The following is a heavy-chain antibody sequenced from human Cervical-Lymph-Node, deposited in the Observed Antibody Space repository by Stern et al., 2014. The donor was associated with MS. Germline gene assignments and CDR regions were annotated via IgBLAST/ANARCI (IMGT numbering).Heavy chain of an antibody. CDR2: INPSGDST. Sequence: VQLVESGAEVKKPGASVKISCKAPGYKFTNYYIHWMRQAPGQGPEWMGMINPSGDSTTYAQKFKGRVTMTRDQAKSTVYMELSRLRSEDAAVYYCASGRLGYWGQGTQVTVSS. J-gene: IGHJ4*02. V-gene: IGHV1-46*01. CDR1: GYKFTNYY. CDR3: ASGRLGY.